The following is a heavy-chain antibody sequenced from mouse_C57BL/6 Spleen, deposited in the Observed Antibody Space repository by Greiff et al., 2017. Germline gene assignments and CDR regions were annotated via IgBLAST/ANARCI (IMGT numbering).Heavy chain of an antibody. V-gene: IGHV1-64*01. J-gene: IGHJ3*01. CDR2: IHPNSGST. CDR1: GYTFTSYW. Sequence: QVQLKQPGAELVKPGASVKLSCKASGYTFTSYWMHWVKQRPGQGLEWIGMIHPNSGSTNYNEKFKSKATLTVDKSSSTAYMQLSSLTSEDSAVYYCARDGFGNWFAYWGQGTLVTVSA. D-gene: IGHD2-1*01. CDR3: ARDGFGNWFAY.